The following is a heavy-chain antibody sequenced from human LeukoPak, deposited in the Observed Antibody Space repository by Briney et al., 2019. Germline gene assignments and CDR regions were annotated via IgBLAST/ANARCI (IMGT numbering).Heavy chain of an antibody. Sequence: SETLSLTCAVYGGSFSGYYWSWIRQPPGKGLEWIGEINHSGSTNYNPPLKSRVTISVDTSKNQFSLKLSSVTAADTAVYYCARGGYSYGYGPIDYWGQGTLVTVSS. CDR3: ARGGYSYGYGPIDY. CDR1: GGSFSGYY. D-gene: IGHD5-18*01. V-gene: IGHV4-34*01. J-gene: IGHJ4*02. CDR2: INHSGST.